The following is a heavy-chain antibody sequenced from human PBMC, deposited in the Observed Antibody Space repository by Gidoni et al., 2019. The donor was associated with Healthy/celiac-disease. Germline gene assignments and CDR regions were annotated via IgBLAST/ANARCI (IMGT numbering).Heavy chain of an antibody. Sequence: QVQLQESGPGLVKPSETLSLTCTVPGGSNSSYYWSWIRQPPGKGLEWIGYIYYSGSTNYNPSLKSRVTISVDTSKNQFSLKLSSVTAADTAMYYCARLEAYSYGSFDYWGQGTLVTVSS. CDR2: IYYSGST. CDR1: GGSNSSYY. J-gene: IGHJ4*02. D-gene: IGHD5-18*01. CDR3: ARLEAYSYGSFDY. V-gene: IGHV4-59*08.